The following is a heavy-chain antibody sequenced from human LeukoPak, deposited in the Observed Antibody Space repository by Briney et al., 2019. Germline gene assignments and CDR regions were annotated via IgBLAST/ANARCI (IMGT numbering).Heavy chain of an antibody. CDR1: GGSISSGSYY. J-gene: IGHJ6*03. Sequence: SQTLSLTCTVSGGSISSGSYYWSWTRQPAGKGLEWIGRIYTSGSTNYNPSLKSRVTISVDTSKNQFSLKLSSVTAADTAVYYCAREVTTPLDYYYYYMDVWGKGTTVTVSS. D-gene: IGHD4-11*01. CDR3: AREVTTPLDYYYYYMDV. CDR2: IYTSGST. V-gene: IGHV4-61*02.